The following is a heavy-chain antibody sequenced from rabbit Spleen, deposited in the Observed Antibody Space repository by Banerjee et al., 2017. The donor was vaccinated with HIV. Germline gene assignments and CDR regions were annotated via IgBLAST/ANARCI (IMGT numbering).Heavy chain of an antibody. Sequence: EQLEESGGGLVKPEGSLTLTCKASGVSFSDKDVMCWVRQAPGKGLEWIACINIVTGKTVYASWAKGRFIMSRTSSTTVTLQMTSLTAADTATYFCARSRNANNGPFNFWGQGTLVTVS. J-gene: IGHJ3*01. CDR3: ARSRNANNGPFNF. CDR1: GVSFSDKDV. CDR2: INIVTGKT. V-gene: IGHV1S45*01. D-gene: IGHD6-1*01.